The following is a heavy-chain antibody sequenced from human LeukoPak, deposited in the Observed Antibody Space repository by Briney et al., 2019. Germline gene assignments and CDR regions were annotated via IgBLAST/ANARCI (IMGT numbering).Heavy chain of an antibody. D-gene: IGHD1-26*01. CDR2: INPSGGST. CDR1: RGTFSSYA. V-gene: IGHV1-46*01. CDR3: AREGRWELRSGWFDP. J-gene: IGHJ5*02. Sequence: GASVKVSCKASRGTFSSYAISWVRQAPGQGLEWMGIINPSGGSTSYAQKFQGRVTMTRDMSTSTVYMELSSLRSEDTAVYYCAREGRWELRSGWFDPWGQGTLVTVSS.